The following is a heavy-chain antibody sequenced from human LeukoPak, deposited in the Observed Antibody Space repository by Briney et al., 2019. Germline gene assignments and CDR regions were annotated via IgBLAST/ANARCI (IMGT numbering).Heavy chain of an antibody. Sequence: SQILSLTCTVSGGSVNNGPYYWTWIRQHPGKGLEWIGYISYTGGTYYNPSLESRVSMSVDTSKNQFSLKLSSVTAADTAMYYCARIIVGASFDYWGQGTLATVSS. CDR1: GGSVNNGPYY. CDR2: ISYTGGT. CDR3: ARIIVGASFDY. J-gene: IGHJ4*02. V-gene: IGHV4-31*03. D-gene: IGHD1-26*01.